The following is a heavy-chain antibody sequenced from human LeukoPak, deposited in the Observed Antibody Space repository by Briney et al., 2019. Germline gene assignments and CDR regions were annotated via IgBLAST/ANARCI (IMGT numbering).Heavy chain of an antibody. J-gene: IGHJ4*02. Sequence: SVKVSCKASGGTFSSYAISWVRQAPGQGLEWMGGIIPIFGTANYAQKFQGRVTITTDESTSTAYMELSGLRSEDTAVYYCARSLGTTTYYFDYWGQGTLVTVSS. CDR2: IIPIFGTA. V-gene: IGHV1-69*05. CDR1: GGTFSSYA. CDR3: ARSLGTTTYYFDY. D-gene: IGHD1-7*01.